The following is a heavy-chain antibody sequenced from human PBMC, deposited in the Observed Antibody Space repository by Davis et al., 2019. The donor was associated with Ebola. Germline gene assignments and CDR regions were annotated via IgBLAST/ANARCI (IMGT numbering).Heavy chain of an antibody. CDR2: IKLDGSEK. CDR3: ARDVLGLYGMDL. CDR1: GFSFATHW. D-gene: IGHD6-19*01. Sequence: GGSLRLSCVDSGFSFATHWMNWXRQAPGKGLDSFANIKLDGSEKNYVDSVRGRFIISRDNAKNSLYLQMNSLRAEDTAVYYCARDVLGLYGMDLWGQGTTVTVSS. V-gene: IGHV3-7*03. J-gene: IGHJ6*02.